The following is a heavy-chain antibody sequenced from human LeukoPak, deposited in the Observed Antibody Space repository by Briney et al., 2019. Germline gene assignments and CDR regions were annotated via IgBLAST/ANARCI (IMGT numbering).Heavy chain of an antibody. J-gene: IGHJ6*04. CDR2: IDSSSAYI. V-gene: IGHV3-21*01. CDR3: AELGITMIGGV. CDR1: EFTFRTYS. Sequence: GGSLRLSCAASEFTFRTYSMTWVRQAPGKGLEWVSSIDSSSAYIYYADSVKGRFTISRDNSKNSLYLQMNSLRAEDTAVYYCAELGITMIGGVWGKGTTVTISS. D-gene: IGHD3-10*02.